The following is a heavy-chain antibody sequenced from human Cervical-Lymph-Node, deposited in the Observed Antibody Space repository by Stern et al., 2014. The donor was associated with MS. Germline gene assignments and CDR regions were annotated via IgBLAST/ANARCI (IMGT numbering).Heavy chain of an antibody. J-gene: IGHJ4*02. CDR3: VVIAGTY. D-gene: IGHD1-7*01. CDR1: GHTLTEVS. Sequence: VQLVQSGAEVKNPGASVKVSCRVSGHTLTEVSIHWVRQVPGKGLEWMGGFNPEDCETVYTQKFQGRVIMTEDTSTETAYMELSSLRSEDTAVYYCVVIAGTYWGQGTLVTVSS. CDR2: FNPEDCET. V-gene: IGHV1-24*01.